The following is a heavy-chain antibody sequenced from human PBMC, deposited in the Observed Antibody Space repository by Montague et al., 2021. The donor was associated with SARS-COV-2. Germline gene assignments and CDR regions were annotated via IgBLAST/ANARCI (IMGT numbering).Heavy chain of an antibody. Sequence: SETLSLTCAVYGGSFSGYYWSWIRQPPEKGLEWIGEINQSGRTNNNPSLKSRVIISVDTSKNQFSLKLSPVTAADTAVYYCARRGSSVWGVTVSAELDYWGQGILVIVSP. J-gene: IGHJ4*02. CDR2: INQSGRT. CDR1: GGSFSGYY. CDR3: ARRGSSVWGVTVSAELDY. D-gene: IGHD3-10*01. V-gene: IGHV4-34*01.